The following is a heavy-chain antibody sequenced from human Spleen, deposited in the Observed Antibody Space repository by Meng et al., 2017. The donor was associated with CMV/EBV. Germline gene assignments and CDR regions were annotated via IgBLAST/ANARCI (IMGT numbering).Heavy chain of an antibody. V-gene: IGHV4-61*08. CDR1: GDSVNSDAYY. J-gene: IGHJ6*02. Sequence: SETLSLTCTVSGDSVNSDAYYWSWMRQTPGKGLEWIGYIFKQENTEYNPSLKSRVAISIDTSKNQFSLTLTSVTAADTAVYYCARGRRGGAARLPTRYYAMDVWGQGTTVTVS. CDR2: IFKQENT. CDR3: ARGRRGGAARLPTRYYAMDV. D-gene: IGHD6-6*01.